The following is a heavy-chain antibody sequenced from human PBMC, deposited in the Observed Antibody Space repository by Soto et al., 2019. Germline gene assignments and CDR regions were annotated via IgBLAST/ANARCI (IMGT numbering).Heavy chain of an antibody. Sequence: QVQLVQSGAEVKKPGASVKVSCKASGYTFTSYYMHWVRQAPGQGLEWMGIINPSGGSTSYAQKCQGRVTRTRDTSTSTVYMELSSLRSEDTAVYYCARAIEDIVVVPAAINAEYYYYYGMDVWGQGTTVTVSS. CDR2: INPSGGST. V-gene: IGHV1-46*01. CDR1: GYTFTSYY. J-gene: IGHJ6*02. CDR3: ARAIEDIVVVPAAINAEYYYYYGMDV. D-gene: IGHD2-2*01.